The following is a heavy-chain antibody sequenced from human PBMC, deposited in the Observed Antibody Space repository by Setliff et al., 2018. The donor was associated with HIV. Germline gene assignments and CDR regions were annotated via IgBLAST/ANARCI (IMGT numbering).Heavy chain of an antibody. V-gene: IGHV4-39*01. Sequence: ETLSLTCTVSGDYISSDDYYWGWIRQAPGKGLEWMGFIHDNGKAFYDTALKSRLTMYADTSRTQFYLDLRSVTASDTAVYYCVRYRSKIDWFDPWGQGTLVTVSS. CDR2: IHDNGKA. CDR3: VRYRSKIDWFDP. CDR1: GDYISSDDYY. D-gene: IGHD1-26*01. J-gene: IGHJ5*02.